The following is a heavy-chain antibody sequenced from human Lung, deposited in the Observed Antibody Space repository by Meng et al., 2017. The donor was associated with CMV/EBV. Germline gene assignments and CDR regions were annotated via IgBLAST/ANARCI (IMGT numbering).Heavy chain of an antibody. D-gene: IGHD3-10*01. CDR3: LRRSGGSV. J-gene: IGHJ1*01. CDR1: GDSITNHNW. Sequence: VQLRESGPALVKPPETLALSCAVSGDSITNHNWWAWVRQPPGKGLEWIGEIPHRGSSVYNPSLKSRVSMSIDKSKNQFSLKLTSVTAADTAVYHCLRRSGGSVWGQGTLVTVSS. V-gene: IGHV4-4*03. CDR2: IPHRGSS.